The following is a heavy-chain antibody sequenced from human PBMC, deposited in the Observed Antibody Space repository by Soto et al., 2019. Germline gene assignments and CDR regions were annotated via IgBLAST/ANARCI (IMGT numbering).Heavy chain of an antibody. CDR2: INHSGST. D-gene: IGHD2-8*01. CDR1: GGSFSGYY. CDR3: ARGPRTVYAMKYRWSNWFDP. Sequence: TSETLSLTCAVYGGSFSGYYWSWIRQPPGKGLEWIGEINHSGSTNYNPSLKSRVTISVDTSKNQFSLKLSSVTAADTAVYYCARGPRTVYAMKYRWSNWFDPWGQGTLVTVSS. J-gene: IGHJ5*02. V-gene: IGHV4-34*01.